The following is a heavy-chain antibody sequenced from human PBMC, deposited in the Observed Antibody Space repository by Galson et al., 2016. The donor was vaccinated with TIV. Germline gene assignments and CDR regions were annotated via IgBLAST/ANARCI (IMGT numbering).Heavy chain of an antibody. CDR3: AKDPEQWRDRSFYFDY. D-gene: IGHD1-14*01. V-gene: IGHV3-30*18. CDR2: IAYDGNNI. CDR1: GFMFSYYS. J-gene: IGHJ4*02. Sequence: SLRLSCAASGFMFSYYSMHWVRQAPGKGLEWVAVIAYDGNNIYYSESAEGRFTISRDNSRNTLYLQMSSLRREDTAVYYCAKDPEQWRDRSFYFDYWGQGALVTVSS.